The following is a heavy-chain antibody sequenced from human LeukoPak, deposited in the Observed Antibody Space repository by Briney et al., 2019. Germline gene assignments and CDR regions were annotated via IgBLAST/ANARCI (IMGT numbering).Heavy chain of an antibody. CDR2: ISYDESKI. V-gene: IGHV3-30*03. Sequence: GGSLRLSCTGSGFSFTNYAMHWVRQAPGEGLGWVAVISYDESKIYYADSVKGRFTISRDLSTNTLYLQMNSLTTEDTAMYFCARRPVAAEYFQHWGQGTLVTVSS. D-gene: IGHD6-25*01. J-gene: IGHJ1*01. CDR3: ARRPVAAEYFQH. CDR1: GFSFTNYA.